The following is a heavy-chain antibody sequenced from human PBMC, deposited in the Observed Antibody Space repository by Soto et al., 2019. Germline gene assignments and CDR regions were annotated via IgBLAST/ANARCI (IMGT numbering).Heavy chain of an antibody. CDR2: IYYSGST. D-gene: IGHD3-22*01. J-gene: IGHJ4*02. CDR1: GGSISSGGYY. V-gene: IGHV4-31*03. CDR3: AMGDDSSGLGRKH. Sequence: QVQLQESGPGLVKPSQTLSLTCTVSGGSISSGGYYWSWIRQHPGKGLEWIGYIYYSGSTYYNPSLKRRVTISVDTSKNQFSRKLSSVTAADTAVYYCAMGDDSSGLGRKHWGQGTLVTVSS.